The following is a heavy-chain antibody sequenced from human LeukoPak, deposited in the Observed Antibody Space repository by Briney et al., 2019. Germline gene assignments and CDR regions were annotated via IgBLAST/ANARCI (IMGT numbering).Heavy chain of an antibody. CDR3: VRDLGGRSGH. J-gene: IGHJ4*02. CDR2: INEDGSTT. D-gene: IGHD1-26*01. Sequence: GGSLRLSCAASGFTFSSNWMHWVRQAPGKGLVWVSRINEDGSTTNYADSVKGRSTIFRDNAKNALYLQMNSLRAEDTAVYYCVRDLGGRSGHWGQGTLVAVSS. V-gene: IGHV3-74*01. CDR1: GFTFSSNW.